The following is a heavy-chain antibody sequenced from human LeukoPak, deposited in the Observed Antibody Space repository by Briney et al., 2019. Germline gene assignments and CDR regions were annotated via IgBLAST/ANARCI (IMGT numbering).Heavy chain of an antibody. D-gene: IGHD6-19*01. CDR2: ISVSGNT. Sequence: GGSLRLSCAASGFTLSSYAMSWVRQAPGKGLEWVSAISVSGNTYHADSVKGRFTISRDNSNNTLFLHLNSLRGEDTAVYYCTRNSGWYGLSWGQGTLVTVSS. V-gene: IGHV3-23*01. J-gene: IGHJ1*01. CDR1: GFTLSSYA. CDR3: TRNSGWYGLS.